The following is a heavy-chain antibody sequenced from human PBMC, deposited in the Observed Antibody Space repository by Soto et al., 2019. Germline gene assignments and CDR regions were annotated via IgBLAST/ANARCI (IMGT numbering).Heavy chain of an antibody. V-gene: IGHV5-51*01. Sequence: GESLKISCKASGYIFIDYWIGWVRQMPGKGLEWMGIVYPRDSDTRYSPSFQGQVTISADRSTGTAFLQWRSLKASDTALYYCARPPLPGYSIHFNSWGQGTLVTVAS. J-gene: IGHJ4*02. CDR3: ARPPLPGYSIHFNS. CDR2: VYPRDSDT. D-gene: IGHD2-15*01. CDR1: GYIFIDYW.